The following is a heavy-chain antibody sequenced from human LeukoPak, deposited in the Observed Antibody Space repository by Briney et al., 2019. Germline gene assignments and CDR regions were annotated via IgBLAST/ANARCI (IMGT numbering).Heavy chain of an antibody. V-gene: IGHV3-73*01. CDR1: GFTFSGSA. Sequence: GGSLRLSCAASGFTFSGSAMHWVRQASGKGLEWVGRIRSKANSYATAYAASVKGRFTISRDDSKNTAYMQMNSLRAEDTALYYCAKENPHNDYWGQGTLVTVSS. CDR2: IRSKANSYAT. J-gene: IGHJ4*02. CDR3: AKENPHNDY.